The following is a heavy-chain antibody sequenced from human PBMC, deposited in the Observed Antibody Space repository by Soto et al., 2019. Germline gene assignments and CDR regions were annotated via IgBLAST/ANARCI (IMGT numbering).Heavy chain of an antibody. CDR1: GGSFSGYY. J-gene: IGHJ4*02. CDR3: ARGGGCSSTSCYYS. V-gene: IGHV4-34*01. Sequence: QVQLQQWGAGLLKPSETLSLTCAVYGGSFSGYYSSWIRQPPGKGLEWIGEINHSGSTNYNPSLKSRVTISVDTSKNQFSLKLSSVTAADTAVYYCARGGGCSSTSCYYSWGQGTLVTVSS. D-gene: IGHD2-2*01. CDR2: INHSGST.